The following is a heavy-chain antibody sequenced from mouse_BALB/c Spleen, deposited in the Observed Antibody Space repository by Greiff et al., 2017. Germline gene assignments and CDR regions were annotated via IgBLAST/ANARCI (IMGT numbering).Heavy chain of an antibody. V-gene: IGHV1S22*01. D-gene: IGHD2-12*01. Sequence: LQQPGSELVRPGASVKLSCKASGYTFTSYWMHWVKQRPGQGLEWIGHIYPGSGSTNYDEKFKSKATLTVDTSSSTAYMQLSSLTSEDSAVYYGTRCGENRGDDVGFYAMDYWGQGTSVTVSA. J-gene: IGHJ4*01. CDR3: TRCGENRGDDVGFYAMDY. CDR1: GYTFTSYW. CDR2: IYPGSGST.